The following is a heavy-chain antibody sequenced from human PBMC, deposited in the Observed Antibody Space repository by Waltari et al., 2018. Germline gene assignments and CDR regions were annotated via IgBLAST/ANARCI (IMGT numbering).Heavy chain of an antibody. CDR1: GGSISSYY. CDR2: IYYSGST. D-gene: IGHD5-18*01. Sequence: QVQLQESGPGLVKPSETLSLTCPVSGGSISSYYWSWIRQPPGKGLEWIGYIYYSGSTNYNPSLKSRVTISVDTSKNQFSLKLSSVTAADTAVYYCAREQRGYSYDDAFDIWGQGTMVTVSS. J-gene: IGHJ3*02. CDR3: AREQRGYSYDDAFDI. V-gene: IGHV4-59*01.